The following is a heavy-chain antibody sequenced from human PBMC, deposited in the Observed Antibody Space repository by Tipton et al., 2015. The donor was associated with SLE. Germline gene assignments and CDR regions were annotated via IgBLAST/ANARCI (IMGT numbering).Heavy chain of an antibody. CDR2: IYYSGST. CDR1: GGSISSHY. Sequence: TLSLTCTVSGGSISSHYWSWIRQPPGKGLEWIGYIYYSGSTNYNPSLKSRVTISVDTSKNQFSLKLSSVTAADTAVYYCARDATPMVRGVMAFDIWGQGTMVTVSS. D-gene: IGHD3-10*01. V-gene: IGHV4-59*11. J-gene: IGHJ3*02. CDR3: ARDATPMVRGVMAFDI.